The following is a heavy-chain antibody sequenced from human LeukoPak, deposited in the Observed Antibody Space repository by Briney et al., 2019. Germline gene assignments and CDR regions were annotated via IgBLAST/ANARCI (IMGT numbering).Heavy chain of an antibody. CDR3: TRGSGYSVFDD. J-gene: IGHJ4*02. Sequence: GGSLRLSCAASGFTFSSYWMNWVRQAPGKGLVWVSRINSDGSSTNYADSVKGRFTISRDNAENTLYLQMNSLRAEDTAVYYCTRGSGYSVFDDWGQGTLVTVSS. D-gene: IGHD5-24*01. CDR1: GFTFSSYW. CDR2: INSDGSST. V-gene: IGHV3-74*01.